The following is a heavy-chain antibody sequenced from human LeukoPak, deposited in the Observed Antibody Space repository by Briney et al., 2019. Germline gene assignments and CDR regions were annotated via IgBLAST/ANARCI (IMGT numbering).Heavy chain of an antibody. Sequence: HGESLKISCEASGYSFISYWIGWVRQMPGKGLEWVAIIHPGNSETRYSPSFQGQLSISADKSISTASLQWSSLKASDTAMYYCAIHNNYAFEDLGQGTLVAVSS. CDR2: IHPGNSET. D-gene: IGHD5-18*01. CDR1: GYSFISYW. V-gene: IGHV5-51*01. CDR3: AIHNNYAFED. J-gene: IGHJ4*02.